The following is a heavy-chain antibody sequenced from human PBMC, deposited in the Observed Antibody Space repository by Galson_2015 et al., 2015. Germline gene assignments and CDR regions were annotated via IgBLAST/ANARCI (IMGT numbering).Heavy chain of an antibody. CDR3: ARASRYSYGSWEFDP. CDR1: GYTFTSYG. D-gene: IGHD5-18*01. J-gene: IGHJ5*02. CDR2: ISAYNGNT. Sequence: SVKVSCKASGYTFTSYGISWVRQAPGQGLEWMGWISAYNGNTNYAQKLQGRVTMTTDTSTSTAYMELRSLRSDDTAVYYCARASRYSYGSWEFDPWGQGTLVTVSS. V-gene: IGHV1-18*01.